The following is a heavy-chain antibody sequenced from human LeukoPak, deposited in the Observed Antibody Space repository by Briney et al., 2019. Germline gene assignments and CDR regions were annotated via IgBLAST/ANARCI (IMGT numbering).Heavy chain of an antibody. D-gene: IGHD2-15*01. CDR3: AKGRSEVELAAMDY. V-gene: IGHV3-23*01. CDR2: TSGSGYST. Sequence: PGGSLRLSCAASGLTFNNYAMTWVRHAPGKGLEWVSATSGSGYSTYYTDSVKGRLTISREKSKDTLYLQMNTHGTAHTSIYYCAKGRSEVELAAMDYWGQGTLVTVSS. J-gene: IGHJ4*02. CDR1: GLTFNNYA.